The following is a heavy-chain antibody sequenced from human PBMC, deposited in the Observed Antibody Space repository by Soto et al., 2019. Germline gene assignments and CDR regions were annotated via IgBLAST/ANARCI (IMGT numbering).Heavy chain of an antibody. D-gene: IGHD3-16*01. CDR1: GFSFGDYA. J-gene: IGHJ4*02. V-gene: IGHV3-9*01. Sequence: DVQLVESGGGLVQPGRSLRLSCAASGFSFGDYAMHWVRQAPGKGLEWVAGISWHSGSTGYADSVKGRFTISRNNAKNSLYLQMNSLRDEDTAFYYCVKDNGLGVMTVFYYFGYWGQGTLVTVSS. CDR2: ISWHSGST. CDR3: VKDNGLGVMTVFYYFGY.